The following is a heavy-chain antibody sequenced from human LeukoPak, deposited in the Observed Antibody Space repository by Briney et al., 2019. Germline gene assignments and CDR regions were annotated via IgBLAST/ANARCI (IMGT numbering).Heavy chain of an antibody. V-gene: IGHV3-7*01. CDR1: GFTFSNYW. CDR2: IKQDGSEK. D-gene: IGHD6-6*01. J-gene: IGHJ6*02. Sequence: GGSLRLSCAASGFTFSNYWMNRVRQAPGKGLEWVANIKQDGSEKYYVDSVKGRFTISRDNAKNSLYLQMNSLRAEDTAVNYCARGARYYYYGMDVWGQGTTVTVSS. CDR3: ARGARYYYYGMDV.